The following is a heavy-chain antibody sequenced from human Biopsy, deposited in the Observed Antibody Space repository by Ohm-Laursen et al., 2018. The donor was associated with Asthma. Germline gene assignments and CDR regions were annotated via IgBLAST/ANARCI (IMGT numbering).Heavy chain of an antibody. CDR3: ARKARHGDYDFDY. D-gene: IGHD4-17*01. CDR2: IWYDGSNK. J-gene: IGHJ4*02. CDR1: GFTFSTYG. Sequence: SLRLSCAAFGFTFSTYGMHWVRQAPGKGLEWVAVIWYDGSNKYYADSVKGRFTISRDNSKNTLYLQMNSLRAEDTAVYYCARKARHGDYDFDYWGQGTLVTVSS. V-gene: IGHV3-33*01.